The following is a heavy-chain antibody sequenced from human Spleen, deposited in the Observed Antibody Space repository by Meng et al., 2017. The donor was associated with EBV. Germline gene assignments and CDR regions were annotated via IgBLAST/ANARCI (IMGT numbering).Heavy chain of an antibody. Sequence: HVHMQESVPGLVKPSGTLSLTGVVSGGSISSTNWWSWVRQPPGKGLEWIGEINHGGGTSYNPSLKSRVTMSLDTSMNHFSLKLTSVTAADTAVYYCASRGDGIFSNYDWFDLWGQGTLVTVSS. V-gene: IGHV4-4*02. J-gene: IGHJ5*02. CDR2: INHGGGT. D-gene: IGHD4-11*01. CDR1: GGSISSTNW. CDR3: ASRGDGIFSNYDWFDL.